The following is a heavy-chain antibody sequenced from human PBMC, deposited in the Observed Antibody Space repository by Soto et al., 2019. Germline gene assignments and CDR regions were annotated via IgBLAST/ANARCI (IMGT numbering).Heavy chain of an antibody. CDR3: AKDLIIAAAGTGIDY. J-gene: IGHJ4*02. V-gene: IGHV3-30*18. CDR1: GFTFSSYG. Sequence: ESGGGVVQPGRSLRLSCAASGFTFSSYGMHWVRQAPGKGLEWVAVISYDGSNKYYADSVKGRFTISRDNSKNTLYLQMNSLRAEDTAVYYCAKDLIIAAAGTGIDYWGQGTLVTVSS. CDR2: ISYDGSNK. D-gene: IGHD6-13*01.